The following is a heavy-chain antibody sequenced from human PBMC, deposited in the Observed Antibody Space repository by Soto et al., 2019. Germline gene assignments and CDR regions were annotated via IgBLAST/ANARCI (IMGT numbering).Heavy chain of an antibody. CDR2: ISGSGLNK. CDR3: AKNQGVELVPLATVDWFDP. V-gene: IGHV3-23*01. D-gene: IGHD1-26*01. Sequence: GGSLRLSCAASGFTFENFGMSWVRQAPGKGLEWISSISGSGLNKYYADSVKGRFTISRDNSKNTVYLELSNLRAEDTAVYHCAKNQGVELVPLATVDWFDPWVQGSVVTVSS. J-gene: IGHJ5*02. CDR1: GFTFENFG.